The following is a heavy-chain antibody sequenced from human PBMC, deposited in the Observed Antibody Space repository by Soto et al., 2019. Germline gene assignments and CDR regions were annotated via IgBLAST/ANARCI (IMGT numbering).Heavy chain of an antibody. Sequence: PSETLSLTCAVYGGSFSGYYWSWIRQPPGKGLEWIGEINHSGSTNYNPSLKSRVTISVDTSKNQFSLKLSSVTAADTAVYYCAGVDVEVAGYWGQGTLVTVSS. V-gene: IGHV4-34*01. CDR3: AGVDVEVAGY. CDR1: GGSFSGYY. D-gene: IGHD5-12*01. J-gene: IGHJ4*02. CDR2: INHSGST.